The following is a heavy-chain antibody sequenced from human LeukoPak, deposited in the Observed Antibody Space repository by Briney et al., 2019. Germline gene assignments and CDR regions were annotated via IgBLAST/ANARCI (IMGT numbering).Heavy chain of an antibody. D-gene: IGHD2-15*01. J-gene: IGHJ4*02. V-gene: IGHV3-30*02. CDR3: AKDVGSFSSDY. Sequence: PGGSLTLSCAASGFTFSNFGMHWVREAPDKGLEGVAFMRFEENTKYYTDSVKGRFTISREIPKNTLYLQMNSVRPEDTAVYFCAKDVGSFSSDYWGQGTLVTVSS. CDR1: GFTFSNFG. CDR2: MRFEENTK.